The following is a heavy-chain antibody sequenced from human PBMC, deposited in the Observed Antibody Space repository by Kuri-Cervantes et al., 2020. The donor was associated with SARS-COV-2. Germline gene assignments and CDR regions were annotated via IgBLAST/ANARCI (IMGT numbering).Heavy chain of an antibody. CDR3: ARAFSSSWYLDV. CDR2: INPNSGGT. D-gene: IGHD6-13*01. CDR1: GYTFTGYY. J-gene: IGHJ6*03. Sequence: ASVKVSCKASGYTFTGYYMHWVRQAPGRGLEWMGWINPNSGGTNYAQKFQGRVTITTDESTSTAYMELSSLRSEDTAVYYCARAFSSSWYLDVWGKGTTVTVSS. V-gene: IGHV1-2*02.